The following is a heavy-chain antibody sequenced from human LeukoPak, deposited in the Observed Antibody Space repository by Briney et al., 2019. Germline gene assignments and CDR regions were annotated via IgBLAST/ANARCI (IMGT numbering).Heavy chain of an antibody. J-gene: IGHJ5*02. Sequence: PGGSLRLSCAASGFTFSSSWMHWVRQAPGKGLVWVSRINSDARTTRYADFVEGRFTISRDNAKNTLYLQMNSLRVEDTAVYYCARSSDCSGGNRHNWFDPWGQGTLVTVSS. V-gene: IGHV3-74*01. CDR2: INSDARTT. CDR3: ARSSDCSGGNRHNWFDP. D-gene: IGHD2-15*01. CDR1: GFTFSSSW.